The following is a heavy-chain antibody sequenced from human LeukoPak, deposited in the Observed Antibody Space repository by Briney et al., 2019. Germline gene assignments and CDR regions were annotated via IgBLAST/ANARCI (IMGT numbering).Heavy chain of an antibody. J-gene: IGHJ4*02. CDR1: GFTSRIYW. D-gene: IGHD2-8*01. V-gene: IGHV3-7*04. Sequence: PGGSPRHSCEAPGFTSRIYWMSWGRPNLGKGLEWLANMKEDGSEKYYADSVKGRFTISRDNAKNSLYLQMSYLRAEVSAVYCCARDYDGVRDHWWGQGTLVTVSS. CDR3: ARDYDGVRDHW. CDR2: MKEDGSEK.